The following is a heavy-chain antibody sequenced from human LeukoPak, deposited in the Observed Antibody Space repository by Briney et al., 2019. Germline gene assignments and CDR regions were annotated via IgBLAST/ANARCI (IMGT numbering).Heavy chain of an antibody. J-gene: IGHJ4*02. CDR2: ISYDGSNK. D-gene: IGHD5-12*01. CDR1: GFTFSSYG. CDR3: AKEEMATIYLSYFDY. Sequence: GGSLRLSCAASGFTFSSYGMHWVRQAPGKGLEWVAVISYDGSNKYYADSVKGRFTISRDNSKNTLYLQMNSLRAEDTAVYYCAKEEMATIYLSYFDYWGQGTLVTVSS. V-gene: IGHV3-30*18.